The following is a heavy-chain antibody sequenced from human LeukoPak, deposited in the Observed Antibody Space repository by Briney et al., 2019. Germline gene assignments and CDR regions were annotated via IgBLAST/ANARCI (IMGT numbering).Heavy chain of an antibody. D-gene: IGHD3-16*01. J-gene: IGHJ1*01. CDR1: GGSFSGYY. Sequence: SETLSLTCAVYGGSFSGYYWTWIRQPPGKGLEWIGEINHSGNTNYNPSLTSRVTISVDTSKNQFSLNLSSVTAADTAVYYCARGLLDSYWGQGTLVTVSS. V-gene: IGHV4-34*01. CDR2: INHSGNT. CDR3: ARGLLDSY.